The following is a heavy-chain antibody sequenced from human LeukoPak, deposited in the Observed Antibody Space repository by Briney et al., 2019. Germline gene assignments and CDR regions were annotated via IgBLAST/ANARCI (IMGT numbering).Heavy chain of an antibody. V-gene: IGHV3-53*01. CDR2: IYKDDSP. D-gene: IGHD3-22*01. CDR3: ATRYFYIGSRYYYGYFFDY. Sequence: GGSLRLSCAASGFIVSESYMAWVRQAPGKGLEWVSVIYKDDSPHYADSAKGRFTISGDSSKNALYLQMNSLRAEDTAVYYCATRYFYIGSRYYYGYFFDYWGQGTLVTVSS. J-gene: IGHJ4*02. CDR1: GFIVSESY.